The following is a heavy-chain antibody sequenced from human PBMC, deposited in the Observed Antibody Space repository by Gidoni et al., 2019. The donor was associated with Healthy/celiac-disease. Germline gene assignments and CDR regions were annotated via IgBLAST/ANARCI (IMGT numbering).Heavy chain of an antibody. Sequence: QVQLVQSGAEVKKPGASVKVSCKASGYTFTSYAMHWVRQAPGQRLEWMGWINAGNGNTKYSQKFQGRVTITRDTSASTAYMELSSLRSEDTAVYYCARDLSVWGSYRRPGRTDYWGQGTLVTVSS. D-gene: IGHD3-16*02. CDR1: GYTFTSYA. V-gene: IGHV1-3*01. J-gene: IGHJ4*02. CDR2: INAGNGNT. CDR3: ARDLSVWGSYRRPGRTDY.